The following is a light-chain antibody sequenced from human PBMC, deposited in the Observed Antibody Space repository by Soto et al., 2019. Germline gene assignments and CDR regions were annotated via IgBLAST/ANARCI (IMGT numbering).Light chain of an antibody. J-gene: IGLJ2*01. CDR1: SSDVGSYTL. Sequence: QSALTQPASVSGSPGQSITISCTGTSSDVGSYTLVSWYQQHPGKAPKLMIFEASKRPSGVSHRFSGSKSGNTASLTISGLQTEDEADYYCSSYAGSNNLHVLFGGGTKLTVL. CDR3: SSYAGSNNLHVL. CDR2: EAS. V-gene: IGLV2-14*02.